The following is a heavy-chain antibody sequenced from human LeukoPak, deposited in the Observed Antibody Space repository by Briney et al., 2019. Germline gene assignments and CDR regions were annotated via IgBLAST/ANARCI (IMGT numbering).Heavy chain of an antibody. CDR3: AGVRGIISRNWFDP. J-gene: IGHJ5*02. CDR2: IYYGGST. D-gene: IGHD3-10*01. V-gene: IGHV4-39*01. CDR1: GGSISSSNYY. Sequence: SETLSLTCTVSGGSISSSNYYWGWLRQPPGKGVEWVGTIYYGGSTYYNPSLKSRVTISVDTSKNHFSLKLSSVTAADTAVYFCAGVRGIISRNWFDPWGHGTLVTVSS.